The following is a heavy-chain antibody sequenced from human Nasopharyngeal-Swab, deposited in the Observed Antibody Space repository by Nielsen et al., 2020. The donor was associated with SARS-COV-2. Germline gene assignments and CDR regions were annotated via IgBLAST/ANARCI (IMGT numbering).Heavy chain of an antibody. CDR2: IKHDGSEK. D-gene: IGHD6-13*01. CDR3: ARDRQQQLGDWYYYVDV. CDR1: EFNFGSYW. Sequence: GGSLRLSCTASEFNFGSYWMSWVRQAPGKGLEWVAHIKHDGSEKYYVDSVEGRFTISRDDAKNSLYLQMNSLRAEDTAVYYCARDRQQQLGDWYYYVDVWGNGTTVTVSS. V-gene: IGHV3-7*04. J-gene: IGHJ6*03.